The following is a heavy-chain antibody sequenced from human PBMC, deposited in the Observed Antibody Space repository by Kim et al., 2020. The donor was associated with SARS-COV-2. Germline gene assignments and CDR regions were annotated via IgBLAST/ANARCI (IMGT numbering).Heavy chain of an antibody. J-gene: IGHJ5*01. Sequence: NYAQKFQCRFTMTRDTSISTAYMELSRLTSDDTAVYYCPRDGFLGAAFDSWGQGTLVTVSS. V-gene: IGHV1-2*02. CDR3: PRDGFLGAAFDS. D-gene: IGHD3-16*01.